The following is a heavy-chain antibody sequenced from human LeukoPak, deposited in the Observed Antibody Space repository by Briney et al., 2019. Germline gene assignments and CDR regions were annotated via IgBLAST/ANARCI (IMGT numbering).Heavy chain of an antibody. D-gene: IGHD2-21*02. V-gene: IGHV4-31*03. CDR3: ARLLAYCGGDCYAADY. J-gene: IGHJ4*02. CDR2: IYYSGST. Sequence: SETLSLTCTVSGGSISSGGYYWSWIRQHPGKGLEWIGYIYYSGSTYYNPSLKSRVTVSVDTSKNQFSLKLSSVTAADTAVYYCARLLAYCGGDCYAADYWGQGTLVTVSS. CDR1: GGSISSGGYY.